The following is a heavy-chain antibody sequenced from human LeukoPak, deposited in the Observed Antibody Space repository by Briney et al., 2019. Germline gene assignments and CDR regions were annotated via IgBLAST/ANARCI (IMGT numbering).Heavy chain of an antibody. CDR3: ARDPYSYDSSGAFDI. Sequence: SETLSLTCTVSGDSISSGDYYWSWIRQPAGKGLEWIGRISSSGSTNYNPSLKSRVTISVDTSKNQFSLKLSSVTAADTAVYFCARDPYSYDSSGAFDIWGQGTMVTVSS. CDR1: GDSISSGDYY. J-gene: IGHJ3*02. V-gene: IGHV4-61*02. D-gene: IGHD3-22*01. CDR2: ISSSGST.